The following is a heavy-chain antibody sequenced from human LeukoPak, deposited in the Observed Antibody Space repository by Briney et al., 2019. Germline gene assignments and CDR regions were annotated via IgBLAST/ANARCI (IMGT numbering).Heavy chain of an antibody. J-gene: IGHJ4*02. CDR3: ARYVDTTMLT. CDR2: ISSSSSTI. D-gene: IGHD5-18*01. Sequence: GGSLTLSCPAAGLTFRSYTMNWVRQPPGKGLEWVSYISSSSSTIYYADSVKGRFTISRDNAKNSLYLQMNSLRDEDTAVYYCARYVDTTMLTWGQGTLVTVSS. CDR1: GLTFRSYT. V-gene: IGHV3-48*02.